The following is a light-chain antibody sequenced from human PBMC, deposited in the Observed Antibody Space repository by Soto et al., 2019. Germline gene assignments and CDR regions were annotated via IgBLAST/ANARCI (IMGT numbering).Light chain of an antibody. CDR3: QQGNFFPYT. CDR2: AAS. CDR1: QGVGGW. J-gene: IGKJ2*01. V-gene: IGKV1-12*01. Sequence: DLQMTQSPSSVSASVGDRVTITCRASQGVGGWLAWYQQKPGKAPKLLIYAASTLRSGVPSRFSGTGSGTLFTLTIDRLQPEDFATYFCQQGNFFPYTFGQGTTVEIK.